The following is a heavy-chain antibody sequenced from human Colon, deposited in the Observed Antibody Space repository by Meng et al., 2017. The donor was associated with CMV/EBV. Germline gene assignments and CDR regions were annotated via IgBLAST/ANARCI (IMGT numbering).Heavy chain of an antibody. V-gene: IGHV4-59*01. CDR3: SSLYCTSTSCLNY. J-gene: IGHJ4*02. Sequence: GSLRLSCSVSGGSINNYYWNWIRQPPGNGLEWIGYIYYSGSTNYNPSLKSRATISIDTSKNQIALKPSSVTAADTAVYYCSSLYCTSTSCLNYWGQGALVTVSS. CDR2: IYYSGST. CDR1: GGSINNYY. D-gene: IGHD2-2*01.